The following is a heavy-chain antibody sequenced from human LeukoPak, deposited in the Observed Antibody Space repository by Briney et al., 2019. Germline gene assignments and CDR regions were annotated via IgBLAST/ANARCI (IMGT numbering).Heavy chain of an antibody. V-gene: IGHV4-34*01. CDR2: INHSGST. Sequence: AETLSLTGAVYGGSFSGYYWSWIRQPPGKGLEWIGQINHSGSTNYNPSLKSRVTISVDTSKNQFSLKLSSVTAADTAVYYCPRVPRIAVAGDYWGQGTLVTVSS. D-gene: IGHD6-19*01. J-gene: IGHJ4*02. CDR1: GGSFSGYY. CDR3: PRVPRIAVAGDY.